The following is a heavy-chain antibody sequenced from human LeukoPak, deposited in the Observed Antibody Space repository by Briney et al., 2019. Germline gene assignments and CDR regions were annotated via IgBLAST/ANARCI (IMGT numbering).Heavy chain of an antibody. V-gene: IGHV3-23*01. J-gene: IGHJ4*02. CDR2: ISGSGGST. CDR1: GFAFSSYA. CDR3: ANPSYYYDSSGYPPWDY. Sequence: PGGSLRLSCAASGFAFSSYAMSWVRQAPGKGLEWVSAISGSGGSTYYADSVKGRFTISRDNSKNTLYLQMNSLRAEDTAVYYCANPSYYYDSSGYPPWDYWGQGTLVTVSS. D-gene: IGHD3-22*01.